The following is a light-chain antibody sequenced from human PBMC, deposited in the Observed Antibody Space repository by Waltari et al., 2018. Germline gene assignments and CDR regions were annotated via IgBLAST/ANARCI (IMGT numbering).Light chain of an antibody. J-gene: IGLJ1*01. Sequence: QSGLTQSPSVSGTPGQRVTIPCSGSTSNIGSNTVNWYQQFPGTAPKLLIYRNSERPSGVPDRFSGSKSGTSASLAISGLQSEDEAEYYCSAWDDSVHVFGTGTRVTVL. CDR1: TSNIGSNT. CDR2: RNS. CDR3: SAWDDSVHV. V-gene: IGLV1-44*01.